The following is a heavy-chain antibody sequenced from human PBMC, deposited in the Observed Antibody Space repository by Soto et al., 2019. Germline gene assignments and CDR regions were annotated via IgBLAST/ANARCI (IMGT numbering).Heavy chain of an antibody. J-gene: IGHJ4*02. V-gene: IGHV4-31*03. CDR3: VRVDHRGYFSVLTDF. D-gene: IGHD3-10*02. CDR1: GGSISSGGYY. Sequence: SETLSLTCTVSGGSISSGGYYWSWIRQHPGKGLEWIGYIYYSGSTYYNPSLKSRVTISVDTSKNQFSLKLSSVTAADTAVYYCVRVDHRGYFSVLTDFWGQGILVTVSS. CDR2: IYYSGST.